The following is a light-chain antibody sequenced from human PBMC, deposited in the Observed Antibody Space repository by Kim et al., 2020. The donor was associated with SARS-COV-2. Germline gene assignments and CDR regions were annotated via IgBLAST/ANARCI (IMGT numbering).Light chain of an antibody. CDR1: SGHSSYA. CDR2: LNSDGSH. CDR3: QTWGTGIPYV. V-gene: IGLV4-69*01. Sequence: SVKPTGTLSSGHSSYAIAWHQQQPEKGPRYLMKLNSDGSHSKGDGIPDRFSGSSSGAERYLTISSLQSEDEADYYCQTWGTGIPYVFGTGTKVTVL. J-gene: IGLJ1*01.